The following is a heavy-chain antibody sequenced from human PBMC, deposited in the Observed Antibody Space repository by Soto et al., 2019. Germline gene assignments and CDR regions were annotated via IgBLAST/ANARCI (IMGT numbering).Heavy chain of an antibody. CDR2: FDPEDGET. V-gene: IGHV1-24*01. Sequence: EASVKVSCKVSGYTLTELSMHWVRQAPGKGLEWMGGFDPEDGETIYAQKFQGRVTMTEDTSTDTVYMELSSLRSEDTAVYYCATDLGGGSYYCYWGQGTLVTVSS. CDR1: GYTLTELS. J-gene: IGHJ4*02. CDR3: ATDLGGGSYYCY. D-gene: IGHD1-26*01.